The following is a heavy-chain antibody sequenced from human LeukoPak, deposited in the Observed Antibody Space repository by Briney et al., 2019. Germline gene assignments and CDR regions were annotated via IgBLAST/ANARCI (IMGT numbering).Heavy chain of an antibody. CDR2: INHNGGT. CDR1: GGSFSGYY. D-gene: IGHD3-10*01. CDR3: ATQMLLCHYY. J-gene: IGHJ4*02. V-gene: IGHV4-34*01. Sequence: PSETLSLTCVVYGGSFSGYYWSWIRQPPGKGLEWIGEINHNGGTGYNPSLKSRVTISVDTSKNQFSLKLSSVTASDTAVYYCATQMLLCHYYWGQGTLVTVSS.